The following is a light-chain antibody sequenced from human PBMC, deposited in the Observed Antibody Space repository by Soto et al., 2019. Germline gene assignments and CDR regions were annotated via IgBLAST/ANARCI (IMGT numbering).Light chain of an antibody. Sequence: EIVLTQSPGTLSLSPGERASLSCRASQSVSSEKLAWYQQKPGQAPRLLIYDASNRATGIPARFSGSGSGTDFTLTISSLEPEDFAVYYCQQRSNWPGTFGQGTRLEI. CDR2: DAS. V-gene: IGKV3-11*01. J-gene: IGKJ5*01. CDR3: QQRSNWPGT. CDR1: QSVSSE.